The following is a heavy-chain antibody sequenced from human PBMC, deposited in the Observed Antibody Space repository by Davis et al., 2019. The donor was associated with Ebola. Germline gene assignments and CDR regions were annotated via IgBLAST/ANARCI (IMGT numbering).Heavy chain of an antibody. CDR3: ARHLLQGAQLWYGGRIIHNAFDI. J-gene: IGHJ3*02. Sequence: PSETLSLTCTVSGGSISSYYWSWIRQPPGKGLEWIGYIYYSGSTNYNPSLKSRVTISVDTSKNQFSLKLSSVTAADTAVYYCARHLLQGAQLWYGGRIIHNAFDIWGQGTMVTVSS. V-gene: IGHV4-59*08. D-gene: IGHD5-18*01. CDR2: IYYSGST. CDR1: GGSISSYY.